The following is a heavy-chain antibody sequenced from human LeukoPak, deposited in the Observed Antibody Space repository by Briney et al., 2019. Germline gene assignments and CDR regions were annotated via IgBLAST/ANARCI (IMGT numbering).Heavy chain of an antibody. CDR3: ATDLGLVPAAKIRFDY. CDR2: FDPEDGET. V-gene: IGHV1-24*01. J-gene: IGHJ4*02. D-gene: IGHD2-2*01. Sequence: ASVKVSCKVSGYTLTELSMHWVRQAPGKGLEWMGGFDPEDGETIYAQKFQGRVTMTEDTSTDTAYMELSSLRSEDTAVYYCATDLGLVPAAKIRFDYWGQGTLVTVSS. CDR1: GYTLTELS.